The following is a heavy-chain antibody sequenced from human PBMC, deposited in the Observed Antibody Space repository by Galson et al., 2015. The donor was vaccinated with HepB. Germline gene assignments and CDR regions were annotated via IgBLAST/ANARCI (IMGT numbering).Heavy chain of an antibody. CDR3: AKLYGSGYYFPWGAGLHREFDY. J-gene: IGHJ4*02. CDR1: GFTFSSYA. D-gene: IGHD3-3*01. V-gene: IGHV3-23*01. Sequence: SLRLSCAASGFTFSSYAMSWVRQAPGKGLEWVSAISGSGGSTYYADSVKGRFTISRDNSKNTLYLQMNSLRAEDTAVYYCAKLYGSGYYFPWGAGLHREFDYWGQGTLVTVSS. CDR2: ISGSGGST.